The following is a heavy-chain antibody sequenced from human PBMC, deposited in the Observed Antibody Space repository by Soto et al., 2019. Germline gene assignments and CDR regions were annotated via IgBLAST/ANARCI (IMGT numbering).Heavy chain of an antibody. D-gene: IGHD3-22*01. CDR2: IYHSGST. CDR1: GGSISSSNW. V-gene: IGHV4-4*02. CDR3: ARGQYDSSGYYQNDAFDI. Sequence: PSETLSLTCAVSGGSISSSNWWSWVRQPPGKGLEWIGEIYHSGSTNYNPSLKSRVTISVDKSKNQFSLKLSSVTAADTAVYYCARGQYDSSGYYQNDAFDIWGQGTMVTVSS. J-gene: IGHJ3*02.